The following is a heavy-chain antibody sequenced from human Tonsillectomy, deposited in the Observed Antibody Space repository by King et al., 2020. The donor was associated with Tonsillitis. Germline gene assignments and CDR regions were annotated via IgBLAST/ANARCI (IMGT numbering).Heavy chain of an antibody. CDR3: ARTLGGYYSGWRRELDY. CDR2: IQWDDAK. CDR1: GFSLSTSTLC. J-gene: IGHJ4*02. V-gene: IGHV2-70*01. D-gene: IGHD6-19*01. Sequence: QVTLKESGPALVKPTQTLTLTCTFSGFSLSTSTLCVRWIRQSPGKALEWLALIQWDDAKYYSTYLRTRLTISKDTSKNQVVLTMTNMDPVDTATYYCARTLGGYYSGWRRELDYWGQGMLVTVSS.